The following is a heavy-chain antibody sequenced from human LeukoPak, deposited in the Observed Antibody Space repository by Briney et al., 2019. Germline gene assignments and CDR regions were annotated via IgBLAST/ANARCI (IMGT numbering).Heavy chain of an antibody. CDR3: ARTRGGYSYGDFDY. J-gene: IGHJ4*02. D-gene: IGHD5-18*01. V-gene: IGHV1-2*02. CDR1: GYTFTGYY. CDR2: INPNSGGT. Sequence: ASVKVSCKASGYTFTGYYMHWVRQAPGQGLEWMGWINPNSGGTNYAQKFQGRVTMTRDTSTSTAYMELSRLRSDDTAVYYCARTRGGYSYGDFDYWGQGTLVTVSS.